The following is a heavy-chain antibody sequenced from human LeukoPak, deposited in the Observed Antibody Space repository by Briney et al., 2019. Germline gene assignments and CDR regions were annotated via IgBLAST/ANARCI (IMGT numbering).Heavy chain of an antibody. CDR2: IDNDGSDT. D-gene: IGHD5-12*01. V-gene: IGHV3-74*01. CDR3: ARGGFSHGFDV. Sequence: QPGGSLRLSCAASGFTFSSHWMHWVRQAPGKGLVWVGRIDNDGSDTIYADSVKGRFTVSRDNAKNTLYLQMNSLRAEDTAVYFCARGGFSHGFDVWGQGTVVTVSS. J-gene: IGHJ3*01. CDR1: GFTFSSHW.